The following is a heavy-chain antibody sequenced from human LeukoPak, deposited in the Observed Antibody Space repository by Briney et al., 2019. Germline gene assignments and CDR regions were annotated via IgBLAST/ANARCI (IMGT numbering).Heavy chain of an antibody. Sequence: GASVKVSCKASGYTFTGYYMHWVRQAPGQGLEWMGWINPNSGGTNYAQKFQGRVTMTEDTSTDTAYMELSSLRSEDTAVYYCATLPPYYDILTGYLYYFDYWGQGTLVTVSS. CDR1: GYTFTGYY. V-gene: IGHV1-2*02. CDR3: ATLPPYYDILTGYLYYFDY. D-gene: IGHD3-9*01. CDR2: INPNSGGT. J-gene: IGHJ4*02.